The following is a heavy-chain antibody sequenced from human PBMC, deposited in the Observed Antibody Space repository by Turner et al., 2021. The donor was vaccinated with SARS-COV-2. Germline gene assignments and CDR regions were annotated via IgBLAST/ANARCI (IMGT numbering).Heavy chain of an antibody. V-gene: IGHV3-33*01. D-gene: IGHD6-13*01. CDR3: ARASQNGYSSSWYDPDIDY. Sequence: QVQLVESGGGVVEPGRSLRLSCAASGFTFSSYGMHWVRQAPGKGLEWVAVIWYDVSNKYYADSVKGRFTISRDNSKNTLYLQMNSLRAEDTAVYYCARASQNGYSSSWYDPDIDYWGQGTLVTVSS. CDR1: GFTFSSYG. CDR2: IWYDVSNK. J-gene: IGHJ4*02.